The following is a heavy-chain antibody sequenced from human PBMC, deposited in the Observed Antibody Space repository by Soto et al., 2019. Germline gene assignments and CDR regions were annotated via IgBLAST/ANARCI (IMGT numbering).Heavy chain of an antibody. V-gene: IGHV1-69*08. CDR2: IIPALGTA. D-gene: IGHD4-17*01. CDR1: GGTFSSHT. Sequence: QDQLVQSGAEVKKPGSSVKVSCKASGGTFSSHTFSWVRQAPGQGLEWMGRIIPALGTATYAQKFQGRVTITADESATTVYCELNSLRAEDKAVYFCARPAFGDSWCFDLWGRGTLVTVSS. CDR3: ARPAFGDSWCFDL. J-gene: IGHJ2*01.